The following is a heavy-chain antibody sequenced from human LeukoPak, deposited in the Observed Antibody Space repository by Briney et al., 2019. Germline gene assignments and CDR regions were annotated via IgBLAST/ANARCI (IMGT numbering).Heavy chain of an antibody. CDR2: IRSKTDGGTI. J-gene: IGHJ4*02. CDR1: GFTFSSYG. V-gene: IGHV3-15*01. CDR3: TTWTDLYDY. Sequence: GGSLRLSCAASGFTFSSYGMSWVRQAPGMGLDWVGRIRSKTDGGTIDYAAPVKGRFVISRDDSRDTLYLQMNSLRIEDTAMYYCTTWTDLYDYWGQGILVTVSP. D-gene: IGHD3/OR15-3a*01.